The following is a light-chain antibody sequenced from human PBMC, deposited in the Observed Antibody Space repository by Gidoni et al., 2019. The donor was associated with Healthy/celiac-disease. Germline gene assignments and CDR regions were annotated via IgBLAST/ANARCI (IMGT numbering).Light chain of an antibody. CDR1: QSVSSN. Sequence: EIVMTQSPATMSVSPGERATLSCRASQSVSSNLAWYQQKPGQAPRLLIYGASTRATGIPAMFSGSGSGTEFTLPISSLQSEDFAVYYCQQYNTWYTFGQGTKLEI. V-gene: IGKV3-15*01. CDR2: GAS. J-gene: IGKJ2*01. CDR3: QQYNTWYT.